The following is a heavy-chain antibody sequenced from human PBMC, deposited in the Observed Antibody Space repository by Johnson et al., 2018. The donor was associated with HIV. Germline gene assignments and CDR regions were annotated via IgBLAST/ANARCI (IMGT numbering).Heavy chain of an antibody. J-gene: IGHJ3*01. D-gene: IGHD5-18*01. Sequence: QMQLVESGGGLVQPGGSLRLSCAASGFTFSSYWMHWVRQAPGKGLEWVTFMRFDGSEIHYVESVKGRFTISRDNSKNTRYLQMNSLRAEDKAVYYCARQQLLPRSDSFDFWGQGTMVTVSS. CDR1: GFTFSSYW. V-gene: IGHV3-30*02. CDR2: MRFDGSEI. CDR3: ARQQLLPRSDSFDF.